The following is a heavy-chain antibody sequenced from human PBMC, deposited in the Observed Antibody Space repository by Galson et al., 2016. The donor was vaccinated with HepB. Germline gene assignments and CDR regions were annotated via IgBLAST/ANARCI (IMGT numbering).Heavy chain of an antibody. V-gene: IGHV1-2*02. CDR1: GYTFTGYY. Sequence: SVKVSCKASGYTFTGYYMHWVRQAPGQGLEWMGWINPNSGGTNYAQKFQGRVTMTRDTSISTAYMELSRLRSDDTAVYYCARDLSIPYYYGMDVWGKGTTVTVSS. CDR2: INPNSGGT. D-gene: IGHD2-21*01. CDR3: ARDLSIPYYYGMDV. J-gene: IGHJ6*04.